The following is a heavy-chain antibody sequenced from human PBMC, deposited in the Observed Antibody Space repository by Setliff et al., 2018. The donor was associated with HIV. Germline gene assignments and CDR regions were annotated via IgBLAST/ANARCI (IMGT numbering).Heavy chain of an antibody. V-gene: IGHV3-23*01. CDR2: IRGSGSGDTT. J-gene: IGHJ4*02. D-gene: IGHD6-13*01. CDR1: GFIFSSYA. CDR3: AREDSSWYLDY. Sequence: GGSLRLSCAASGFIFSSYAMTWVRQAPGKGLEWVSTIRGSGSGDTTHYADFVKGRFTISRDNSKNTVYLQMNSLRAEDMAIYYCAREDSSWYLDYWGQGILVTVSS.